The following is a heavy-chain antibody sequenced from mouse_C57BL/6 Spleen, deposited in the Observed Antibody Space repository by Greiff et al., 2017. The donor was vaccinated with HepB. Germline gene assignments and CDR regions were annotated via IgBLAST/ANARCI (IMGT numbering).Heavy chain of an antibody. Sequence: EVKLQESGPGLVKPSQSLSLTCSVTGYSITSGYYWNWIRQFPGNKLEWMGYISYDGSNNYNPSLKNRISITRDTSKNQFFLKLNSVTTEDTATYYCAREPPFDYWGQGTTLTVSS. CDR3: AREPPFDY. CDR2: ISYDGSN. CDR1: GYSITSGYY. V-gene: IGHV3-6*01. J-gene: IGHJ2*01.